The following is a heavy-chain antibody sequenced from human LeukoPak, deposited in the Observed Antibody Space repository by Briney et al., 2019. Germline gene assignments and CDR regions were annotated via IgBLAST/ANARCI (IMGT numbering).Heavy chain of an antibody. CDR1: GLTFNTYP. V-gene: IGHV3-23*01. J-gene: IGHJ3*02. CDR2: ISGSGDTT. CDR3: AKEAYVYGYDTFDI. D-gene: IGHD5/OR15-5a*01. Sequence: TGGSLTLPCAASGLTFNTYPMTWVREAPGRGVEGVSTISGSGDTTHYADSVKGRFTISRDNYKRTLYLQMISLRADDTAVYYCAKEAYVYGYDTFDIWGQGTMVTVSS.